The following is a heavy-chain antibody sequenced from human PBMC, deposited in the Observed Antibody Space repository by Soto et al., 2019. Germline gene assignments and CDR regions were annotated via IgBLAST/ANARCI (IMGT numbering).Heavy chain of an antibody. CDR1: GYTFTSYA. CDR3: ARAGHPYCSSTSCSYYYYGMDV. Sequence: ASVKVSCKASGYTFTSYAMHWVRQAPGQRLEWMGWINAGNGNTKYSQKFQGRVTITRDTSASTAYMELSSLRSEDTAVYYCARAGHPYCSSTSCSYYYYGMDVWGQGTTVTVS. J-gene: IGHJ6*02. CDR2: INAGNGNT. D-gene: IGHD2-2*01. V-gene: IGHV1-3*01.